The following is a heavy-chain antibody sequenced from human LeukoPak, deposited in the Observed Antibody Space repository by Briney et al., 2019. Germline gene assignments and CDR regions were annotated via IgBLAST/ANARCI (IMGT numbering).Heavy chain of an antibody. CDR1: GFTFSSYD. J-gene: IGHJ3*02. V-gene: IGHV3-23*01. D-gene: IGHD1-26*01. CDR2: ISGGGGST. Sequence: PVGSLRLSCAASGFTFSSYDMSWVRQAPGKGLEWVSAISGGGGSTYYADSVKGRFTISRDNSKNTLYLQMNSLRAEDTAVYYCAKAIATTGYTGSFDIWGQGTMVTVSS. CDR3: AKAIATTGYTGSFDI.